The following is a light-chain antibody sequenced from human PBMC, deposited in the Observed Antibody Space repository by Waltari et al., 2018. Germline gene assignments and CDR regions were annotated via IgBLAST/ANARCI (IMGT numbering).Light chain of an antibody. V-gene: IGKV3-15*01. CDR1: QSIRSN. Sequence: EIVMTQSPATLSVFRGDRATLSCRASQSIRSNLAWYQPKPGQAPRLLIYGASTRATGIPARFSGSGSETEFTRTISSLQSEDFAVYFCQQYDNWLGTFGQGTKVEIK. CDR2: GAS. J-gene: IGKJ1*01. CDR3: QQYDNWLGT.